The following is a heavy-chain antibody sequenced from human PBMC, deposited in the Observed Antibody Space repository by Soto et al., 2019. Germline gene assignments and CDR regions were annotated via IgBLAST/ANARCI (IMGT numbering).Heavy chain of an antibody. J-gene: IGHJ6*03. CDR1: GFTFSSYS. V-gene: IGHV3-21*01. CDR2: ISSSSSYI. Sequence: EVQLVESGGGLVKPGGSLRLSCAASGFTFSSYSMNWVRQAPGKGLEWVSSISSSSSYIYYADSVKGRFTISRDNAKNSLYLQMNSLRAEDTAVYYCASERMVVAATSHAYMDVCGKGTTVTVSS. D-gene: IGHD2-15*01. CDR3: ASERMVVAATSHAYMDV.